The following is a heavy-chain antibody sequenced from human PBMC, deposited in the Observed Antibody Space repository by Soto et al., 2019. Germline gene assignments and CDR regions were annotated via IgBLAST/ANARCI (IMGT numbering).Heavy chain of an antibody. J-gene: IGHJ4*02. CDR2: IFHNGTA. Sequence: PSETLSLTCIVSGGSVISGSFHWMWIRQVPGKGLQFIGSIFHNGTANYSPSLKNRVSMSIDTSQSQFSLQLISVAAADTAVYYCARIGGWYDIDFWGQGNLVTVSS. CDR3: ARIGGWYDIDF. CDR1: GGSVISGSFH. V-gene: IGHV4-61*01. D-gene: IGHD6-19*01.